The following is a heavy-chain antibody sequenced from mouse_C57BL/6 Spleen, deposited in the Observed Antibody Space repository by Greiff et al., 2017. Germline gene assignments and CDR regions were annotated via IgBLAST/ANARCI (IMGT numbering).Heavy chain of an antibody. CDR1: GYTFTSYW. D-gene: IGHD4-1*01. CDR3: ARRWDGYWYFDV. Sequence: QVQLKQPGAELVKPGASVKLSCKASGYTFTSYWMHWVKQRPGQGLEWIGMIHPNSGSTNYNEKFKSKATLTVDKSSSTAYMQLSSLTSEDSAVYYCARRWDGYWYFDVWGTGTTVTVSS. J-gene: IGHJ1*03. CDR2: IHPNSGST. V-gene: IGHV1-64*01.